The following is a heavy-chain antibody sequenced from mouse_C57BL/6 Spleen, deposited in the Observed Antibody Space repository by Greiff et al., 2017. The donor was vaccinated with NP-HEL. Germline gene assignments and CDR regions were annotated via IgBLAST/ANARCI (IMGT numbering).Heavy chain of an antibody. V-gene: IGHV3-6*01. Sequence: DVQLQESGPGLVKPSQSLSLTCSVTGYSITSGYYWNWIRQFPRNKLEWMGYIPYDGSNHYNPSLKNRTSITRDTSKNQFFLKLNSVTAEDAATYYCARGRLWFAYWGQGTLVTVSA. CDR2: IPYDGSN. CDR3: ARGRLWFAY. CDR1: GYSITSGYY. J-gene: IGHJ3*01.